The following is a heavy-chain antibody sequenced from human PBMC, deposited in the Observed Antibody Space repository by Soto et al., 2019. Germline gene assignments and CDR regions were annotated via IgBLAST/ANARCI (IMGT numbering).Heavy chain of an antibody. J-gene: IGHJ4*02. CDR1: GFIFSNYG. CDR2: IWHDGSEK. D-gene: IGHD3-16*01. CDR3: ASAVNAYVSGGGF. V-gene: IGHV3-33*01. Sequence: QVQLVASGGGVVQPGRSLRLSCAASGFIFSNYGMHWFRQAPGKGLEWVAVIWHDGSEKYYGDSVRGRFTISRDNSKNTLSLQMTRLRVEYTAMYYCASAVNAYVSGGGFWGQGALVIVSS.